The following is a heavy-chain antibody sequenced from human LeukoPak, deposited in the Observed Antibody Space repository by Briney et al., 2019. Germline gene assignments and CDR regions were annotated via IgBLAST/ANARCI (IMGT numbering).Heavy chain of an antibody. Sequence: GGSLRLSCAASGFTFNKSWMSWVRQAPGKGPEWVANIKEDGTQKYYVDSVRGRFTISRDNSKNTLYMQMNSLRADDTAVYYCARDLGLIVGASDFWGQGTLVTVSS. J-gene: IGHJ4*02. V-gene: IGHV3-7*01. CDR3: ARDLGLIVGASDF. CDR2: IKEDGTQK. D-gene: IGHD1-26*01. CDR1: GFTFNKSW.